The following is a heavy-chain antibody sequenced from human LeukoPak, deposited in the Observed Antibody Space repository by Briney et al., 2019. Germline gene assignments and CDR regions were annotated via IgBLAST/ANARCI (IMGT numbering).Heavy chain of an antibody. V-gene: IGHV3-21*01. CDR1: GFTFSSYS. CDR2: ISSSSSYI. Sequence: PGGSLRLSCAASGFTFSSYSMNWVRQAPGKGLEWVSSISSSSSYIYYADSVKGRFTISRDNAKNSLYLQMNSLRAEDTAVYYCARVIGILTSGWLDPWGQGTLVTVSS. CDR3: ARVIGILTSGWLDP. D-gene: IGHD3-9*01. J-gene: IGHJ5*02.